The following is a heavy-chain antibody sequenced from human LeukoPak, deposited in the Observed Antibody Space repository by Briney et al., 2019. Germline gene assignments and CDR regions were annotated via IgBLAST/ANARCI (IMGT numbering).Heavy chain of an antibody. CDR1: GGSISSNNYY. J-gene: IGHJ4*02. V-gene: IGHV4-39*01. D-gene: IGHD2-8*01. Sequence: SETLSLTCTVSGGSISSNNYYWGWIRQPPGKGLEWIGSIYYSGSSYYNPSLKSRVTISVDTSKNQFSLKLSSVTAADTAVYYCARGHRYCTNGVCYDYWGQGTLVTVSS. CDR2: IYYSGSS. CDR3: ARGHRYCTNGVCYDY.